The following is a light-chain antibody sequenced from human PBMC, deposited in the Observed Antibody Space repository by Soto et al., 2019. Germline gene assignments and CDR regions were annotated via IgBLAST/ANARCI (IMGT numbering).Light chain of an antibody. CDR3: ATWGDSLNGYV. Sequence: QSVLTQPPSASGTPGQRVTIACSGSRSNIGSNTVNWYQHLPGTAPRLLIYNSYERPSGVPDRFSGSKSDTSASLAISGLQSEDEADYYCATWGDSLNGYVFGTGTKVTVL. J-gene: IGLJ1*01. CDR1: RSNIGSNT. V-gene: IGLV1-44*01. CDR2: NSY.